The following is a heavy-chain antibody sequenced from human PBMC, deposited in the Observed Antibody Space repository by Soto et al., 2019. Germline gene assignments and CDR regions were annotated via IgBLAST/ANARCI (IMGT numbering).Heavy chain of an antibody. CDR2: INAGNGNT. J-gene: IGHJ4*02. CDR3: ARGDYYDIHDY. D-gene: IGHD3-22*01. Sequence: QVQLVQSGAEVKKPGASVKVSCKASGYTFTSYAMHWVRQAPGQRLEWMGWINAGNGNTKYSQKFQGRVTITRDTSASTAYMEVRSLRSEDTAVYYCARGDYYDIHDYWGQGNLVTVSS. CDR1: GYTFTSYA. V-gene: IGHV1-3*01.